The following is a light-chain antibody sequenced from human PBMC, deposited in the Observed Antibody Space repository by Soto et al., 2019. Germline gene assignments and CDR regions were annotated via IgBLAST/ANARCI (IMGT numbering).Light chain of an antibody. Sequence: QSVLTQRPSASGTPGQRVTISCSGSRSNIGNNAVSWYQQFPGTAPKLLIYNNNQRPSGVPDRFSGSKSGTSASLAISGLQSEDEADYYCATWDDSLNARGVFGAGTQLTVL. CDR3: ATWDDSLNARGV. V-gene: IGLV1-44*01. CDR2: NNN. CDR1: RSNIGNNA. J-gene: IGLJ3*02.